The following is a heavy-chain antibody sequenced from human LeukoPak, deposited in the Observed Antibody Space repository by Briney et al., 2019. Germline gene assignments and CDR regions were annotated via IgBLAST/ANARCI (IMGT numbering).Heavy chain of an antibody. D-gene: IGHD3-3*01. CDR3: ARAGHKYYDFWSGSYTRGIGVDY. Sequence: SVKVSCKASGGTFSSYAISWVRQAPGQGLQWMGGIIPIFGTANYAQKFRGRVTITADKSTRTAYMELSSLRSDDTAVYYCARAGHKYYDFWSGSYTRGIGVDYWGQGTLVTVSS. J-gene: IGHJ4*02. V-gene: IGHV1-69*06. CDR2: IIPIFGTA. CDR1: GGTFSSYA.